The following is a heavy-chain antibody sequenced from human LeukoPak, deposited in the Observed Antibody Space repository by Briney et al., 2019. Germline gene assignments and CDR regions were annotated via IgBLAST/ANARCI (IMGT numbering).Heavy chain of an antibody. CDR2: IYRSGST. D-gene: IGHD6-19*01. CDR3: ARWDSGWHYFDY. J-gene: IGHJ4*02. V-gene: IGHV4-38-2*01. CDR1: GFTFSSYW. Sequence: GSLRLSCAASGFTFSSYWMSWVRQAPGKGLEWIGSIYRSGSTYYNPSLKSRVTISVDTSKNQFSLKLSSVTAADTAVYYCARWDSGWHYFDYWGQGTLVTVSS.